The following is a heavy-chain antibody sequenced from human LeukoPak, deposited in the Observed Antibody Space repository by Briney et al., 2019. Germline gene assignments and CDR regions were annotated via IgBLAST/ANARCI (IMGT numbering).Heavy chain of an antibody. CDR3: ARDKVSTKGYSSGWSFDY. CDR1: GFTFSSYA. Sequence: GGSLRLSCAASGFTFSSYAMHWVRQAPGKGLEWVAVTSNDGINKYYSDSVKGRLTMSRDNSKNTLYLQMDSLRAEDTAVYYCARDKVSTKGYSSGWSFDYWGQGTLVTVSS. D-gene: IGHD6-19*01. J-gene: IGHJ4*02. V-gene: IGHV3-30*04. CDR2: TSNDGINK.